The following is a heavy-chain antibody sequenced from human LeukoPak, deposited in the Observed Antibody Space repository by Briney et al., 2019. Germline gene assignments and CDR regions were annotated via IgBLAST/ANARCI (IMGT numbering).Heavy chain of an antibody. J-gene: IGHJ6*02. D-gene: IGHD2/OR15-2a*01. V-gene: IGHV4-34*01. CDR1: GGPFSGYY. Sequence: SETLSLTCAVYGGPFSGYYWSWIRQPPGKGLEWIGEINHSGSTNYNPSLKSRVTISVDTSKNQFSLKLSSATAADTAVYYCARDCGTTHGHYYGMDVWGQGTTVTVSS. CDR2: INHSGST. CDR3: ARDCGTTHGHYYGMDV.